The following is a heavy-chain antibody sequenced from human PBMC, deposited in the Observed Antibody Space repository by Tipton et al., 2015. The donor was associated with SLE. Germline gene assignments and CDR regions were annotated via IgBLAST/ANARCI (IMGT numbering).Heavy chain of an antibody. CDR2: IYPSVTT. D-gene: IGHD1-26*01. J-gene: IGHJ3*02. Sequence: TLSLTCTVSGDSISTGNYYWSWIRQPAGKGLEWIGRIYPSVTTNYNPSLTSQVTMSIDTSKNQFSLKLSSVVAADTAVYYCARGPGSESGEAFDIWGQGTMVTVSS. V-gene: IGHV4-61*02. CDR3: ARGPGSESGEAFDI. CDR1: GDSISTGNYY.